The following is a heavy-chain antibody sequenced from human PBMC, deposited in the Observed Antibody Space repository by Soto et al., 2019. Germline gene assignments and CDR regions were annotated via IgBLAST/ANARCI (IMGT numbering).Heavy chain of an antibody. Sequence: QVQLVESGGGVVQPGGSLRLSCTASGFTFSSYGMRWVRQAPGKGLQWVAVIPHDGTYQYYLDSVKGRFTISRDNSKDTLSLQMNRLRVEYTAVYYCVRDDDNLDNGLDHWCQGTLVTVSS. CDR3: VRDDDNLDNGLDH. CDR2: IPHDGTYQ. J-gene: IGHJ4*02. CDR1: GFTFSSYG. D-gene: IGHD1-1*01. V-gene: IGHV3-30*19.